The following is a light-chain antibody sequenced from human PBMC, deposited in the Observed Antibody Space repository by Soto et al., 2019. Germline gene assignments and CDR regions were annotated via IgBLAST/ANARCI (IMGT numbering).Light chain of an antibody. CDR2: AAS. J-gene: IGKJ5*01. CDR3: QQSFTVPFT. CDR1: QSISNY. V-gene: IGKV1-39*01. Sequence: DIQMTQSPSSLSASVGDRVTISCRASQSISNYLNWYQQKLGEAPKVLIHAASSLQSGVPSRLSGSGSGTDVTLTISSLQPEDSATYYCQQSFTVPFTFGQGTRVEIK.